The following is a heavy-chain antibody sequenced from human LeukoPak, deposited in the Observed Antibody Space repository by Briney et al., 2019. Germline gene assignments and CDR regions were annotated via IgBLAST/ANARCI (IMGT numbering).Heavy chain of an antibody. CDR2: INQDGSEK. V-gene: IGHV3-7*05. J-gene: IGHJ4*02. CDR3: AKLDYYDTH. CDR1: GFTFSSHW. D-gene: IGHD3-22*01. Sequence: GGSLRLSCAASGFTFSSHWMSWVRQAPGKGLEWVANINQDGSEKHYVDSVKGRFSISRDNAKNSLYLQMNSLRAEDTAVYFCAKLDYYDTHWGQGTLVTVSS.